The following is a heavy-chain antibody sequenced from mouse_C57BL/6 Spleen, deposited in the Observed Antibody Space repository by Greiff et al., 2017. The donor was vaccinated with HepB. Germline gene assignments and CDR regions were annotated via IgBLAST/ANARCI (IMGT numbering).Heavy chain of an antibody. J-gene: IGHJ4*01. CDR1: GYTFTDYY. D-gene: IGHD1-1*02. CDR2: IFPGSGST. Sequence: VQLQQSGPELVKPGASVKISCKASGYTFTDYYINWVKQRPGQGLEWIGWIFPGSGSTYYNEKFKGKATLTVAKSSSTAYMLLSRLTSEDSAVYFCASEGGKDFYAMDYWGQGTSVTVSS. V-gene: IGHV1-75*01. CDR3: ASEGGKDFYAMDY.